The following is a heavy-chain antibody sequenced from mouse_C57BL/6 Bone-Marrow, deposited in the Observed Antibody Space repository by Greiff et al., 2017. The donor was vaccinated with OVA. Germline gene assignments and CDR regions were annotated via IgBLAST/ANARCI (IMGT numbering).Heavy chain of an antibody. CDR1: GYTFTSYW. CDR2: IDPSDSYT. D-gene: IGHD2-3*01. V-gene: IGHV1-69*01. J-gene: IGHJ3*01. CDR3: ARSRDGSLYFFAY. Sequence: QVQLKQPGAELVMPGASVKLSCKASGYTFTSYWMHWVKQRPGQGLEWIGEIDPSDSYTNYNQKFKGKSTLTVDKSSSTAYMQLSSLTSEDSAVYYCARSRDGSLYFFAYWGQGTLVTVSA.